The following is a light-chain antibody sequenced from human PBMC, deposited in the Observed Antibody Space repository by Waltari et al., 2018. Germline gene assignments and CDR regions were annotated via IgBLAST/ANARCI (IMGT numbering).Light chain of an antibody. J-gene: IGLJ3*02. Sequence: QSALTQPPSASGSPGQSVTISCTGTSSAVGGYHYVSWYQHHPGKAPKFMIYEVSKRPSGVPDRFSGSKSGNTASLTVSGLQAEDEADYYCSSYAGSNTWVFGGGTKLTVL. V-gene: IGLV2-8*01. CDR2: EVS. CDR3: SSYAGSNTWV. CDR1: SSAVGGYHY.